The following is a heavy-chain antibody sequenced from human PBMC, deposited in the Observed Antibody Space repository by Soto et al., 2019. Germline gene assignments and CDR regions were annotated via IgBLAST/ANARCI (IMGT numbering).Heavy chain of an antibody. D-gene: IGHD2-15*01. CDR3: ARVVSYFGGGGSGQGAHGFAP. J-gene: IGHJ5*02. V-gene: IGHV1-2*02. CDR2: INPNSGGT. Sequence: ASVKVSCKASGYTFTGYYMHWVRQAPGQGLEWMRWINPNSGGTNYAQNFQGRVTMTRDTSISTAYMEMSRLRSDDTAVYYCARVVSYFGGGGSGQGAHGFAPGGRGPLVPVPS. CDR1: GYTFTGYY.